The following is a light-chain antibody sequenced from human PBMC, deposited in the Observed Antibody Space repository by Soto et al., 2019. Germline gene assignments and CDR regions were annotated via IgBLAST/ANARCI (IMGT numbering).Light chain of an antibody. CDR2: DVS. CDR3: QQYHSWPA. J-gene: IGKJ4*02. V-gene: IGKV3-20*01. Sequence: EIVLTQSPGTLTLSPGERATLSCRASQTVSSNSLAWYQQKAGQAPRVLIFDVSTRATGIPDRFSGSGSGTDFTLTISRLEPEDFAVYYCQQYHSWPAFGRGTRLEIK. CDR1: QTVSSNS.